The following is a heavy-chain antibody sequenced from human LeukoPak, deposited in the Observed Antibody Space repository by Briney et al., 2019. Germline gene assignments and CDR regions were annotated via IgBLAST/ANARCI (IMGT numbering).Heavy chain of an antibody. CDR3: ARDQSHRDPVAFDI. CDR2: IRSSGDDI. Sequence: GGSLRLSCAASGFIFRDYTMTWVRQAPGKGLEWVSHIRSSGDDIRYADSVKGRFTISRDNAKNSLDLQMNSLRAEDTAVYYCARDQSHRDPVAFDIWGQGTMVTVSS. J-gene: IGHJ3*02. D-gene: IGHD3-10*01. CDR1: GFIFRDYT. V-gene: IGHV3-21*05.